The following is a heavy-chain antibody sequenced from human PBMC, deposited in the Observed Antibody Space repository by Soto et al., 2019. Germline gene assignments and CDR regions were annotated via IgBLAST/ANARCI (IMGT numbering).Heavy chain of an antibody. D-gene: IGHD6-13*01. J-gene: IGHJ5*02. CDR2: INPSGGST. CDR1: GYTFTSYY. CDR3: ARGGSWYGSWFDP. V-gene: IGHV1-46*01. Sequence: GASVEVSCKASGYTFTSYYMHWVRQAPGQGLEWMGIINPSGGSTSYAQKFQGRVTMTRDTSTSTVYMELSSLRSEDTAVFYCARGGSWYGSWFDPWGQGTLVTSPQ.